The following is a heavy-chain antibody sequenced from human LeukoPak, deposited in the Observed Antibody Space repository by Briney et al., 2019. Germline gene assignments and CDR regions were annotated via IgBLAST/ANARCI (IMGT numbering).Heavy chain of an antibody. J-gene: IGHJ4*02. CDR1: GYTFISHD. CDR2: MDPNSGNT. D-gene: IGHD1-26*01. CDR3: ARVQGSDTSGSFDH. V-gene: IGHV1-8*01. Sequence: ASVKVSCKTSGYTFISHDINWVRQATGQGLEWMGWMDPNSGNTGYAQRFQGRVTLTRSTYLSEAHMELTSLKFEDTAVYYCARVQGSDTSGSFDHWGQGTLVTVSS.